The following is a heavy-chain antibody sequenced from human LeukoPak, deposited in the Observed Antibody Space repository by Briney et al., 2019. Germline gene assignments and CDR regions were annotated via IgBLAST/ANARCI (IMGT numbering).Heavy chain of an antibody. D-gene: IGHD3-3*01. CDR3: ARGIGAYFYFWSGYPDSDWFDP. CDR2: INPSGGST. J-gene: IGHJ5*02. V-gene: IGHV1-46*01. Sequence: ASVKVSCKASGYTFTSYYMHWVRQAPGQGLEWMGIINPSGGSTSYAQKFQGRVTMTRDTSTSTVYMELSSLRSEDTAVYYCARGIGAYFYFWSGYPDSDWFDPWGQGTLVTVSS. CDR1: GYTFTSYY.